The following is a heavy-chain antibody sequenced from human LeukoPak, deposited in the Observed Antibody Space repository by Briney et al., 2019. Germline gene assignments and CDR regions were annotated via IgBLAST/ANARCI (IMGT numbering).Heavy chain of an antibody. CDR2: IRGSGGST. V-gene: IGHV3-23*01. D-gene: IGHD5-12*01. Sequence: GSLSLSCGAPGFPFSSYAMSWVRQAPGKGLEGGSAIRGSGGSTYCADSVKGRFTISTDNSKNTLNLQMNNLRAEDTAVYNCAKVPRYSGKLRSVDYWGQGTLVTVSS. J-gene: IGHJ4*02. CDR1: GFPFSSYA. CDR3: AKVPRYSGKLRSVDY.